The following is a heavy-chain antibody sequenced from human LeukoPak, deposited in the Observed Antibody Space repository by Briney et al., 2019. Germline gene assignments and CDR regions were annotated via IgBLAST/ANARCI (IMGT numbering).Heavy chain of an antibody. V-gene: IGHV3-30-3*01. J-gene: IGHJ4*01. CDR3: AKEDPTLGYYFDY. Sequence: GSLRLSCAASGFTFSSYAMHWVRQAPGKGLEWVAVISYDGSNKYYADSVKGRFTISRDNSKNTLYLQMNSLRAEDTAVYYCAKEDPTLGYYFDYWGQGNLVTVSS. CDR1: GFTFSSYA. CDR2: ISYDGSNK. D-gene: IGHD7-27*01.